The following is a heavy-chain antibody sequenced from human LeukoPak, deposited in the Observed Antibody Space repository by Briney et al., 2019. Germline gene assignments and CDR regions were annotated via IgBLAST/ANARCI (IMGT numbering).Heavy chain of an antibody. CDR3: ARLIKGYCSGGSCPGANYYYYYGMDV. CDR1: GGSSRSYY. Sequence: SETLSLACTVSGGSSRSYYWSWIRQPPGKGLEWIGYIYYSGSTNYNPSLKSRVTISVDTSKNQFSLKLSSVTAADTAVYYCARLIKGYCSGGSCPGANYYYYYGMDVWGQGTTVTVSS. J-gene: IGHJ6*02. V-gene: IGHV4-59*01. CDR2: IYYSGST. D-gene: IGHD2-15*01.